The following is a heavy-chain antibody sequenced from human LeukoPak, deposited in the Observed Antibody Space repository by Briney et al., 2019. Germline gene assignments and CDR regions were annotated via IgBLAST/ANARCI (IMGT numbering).Heavy chain of an antibody. V-gene: IGHV4-59*01. D-gene: IGHD1-1*01. CDR3: ARARRWNAAVEGWWFDP. CDR2: IYYSGST. Sequence: SETLSLTCTVSGGSISNYYWSWIRQSPVKGLEWIGFIYYSGSTNYNPSLKSRVTISVDTSKNQFSLKLSSVTAADTAVYYCARARRWNAAVEGWWFDPWGQGTLVTVSS. J-gene: IGHJ5*02. CDR1: GGSISNYY.